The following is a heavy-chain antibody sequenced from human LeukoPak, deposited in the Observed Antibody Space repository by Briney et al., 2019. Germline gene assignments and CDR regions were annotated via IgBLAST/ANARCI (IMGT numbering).Heavy chain of an antibody. Sequence: GASVKVSCKASGGTFSSYAISWVRQAPGQGLEWMGRIIPIFGTANYAQKFQGRVTITTDESTSTAYMELSSLRSEDTAVYYCARDAPPIFGVVTEYYFDYWGQGTLVTVSS. D-gene: IGHD3-3*01. CDR3: ARDAPPIFGVVTEYYFDY. CDR2: IIPIFGTA. V-gene: IGHV1-69*05. J-gene: IGHJ4*02. CDR1: GGTFSSYA.